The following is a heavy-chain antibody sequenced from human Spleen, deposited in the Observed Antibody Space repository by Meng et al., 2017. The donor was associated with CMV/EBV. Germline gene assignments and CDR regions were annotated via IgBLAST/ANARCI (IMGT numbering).Heavy chain of an antibody. CDR2: ITPYNGNT. V-gene: IGHV1-45*02. CDR3: ARWGPSITIFWLVIIGVAWFDP. CDR1: YRY. Sequence: YRYLHWVRQAPGQALEWMGWITPYNGNTNYAQKFQDRVTITRDRSMSTAYMELSSLRSEDTAMYYCARWGPSITIFWLVIIGVAWFDPWGQGTLVTVSS. D-gene: IGHD3-9*01. J-gene: IGHJ5*02.